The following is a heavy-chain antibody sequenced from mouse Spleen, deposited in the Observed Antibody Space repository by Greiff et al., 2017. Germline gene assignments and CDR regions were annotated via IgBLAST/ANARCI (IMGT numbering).Heavy chain of an antibody. CDR1: GYTFTSYW. D-gene: IGHD4-1*01. CDR3: ARERRDWDYFDY. CDR2: IYPGSGST. J-gene: IGHJ2*01. Sequence: VQLQQPGAELVKPGASVKMSCKASGYTFTSYWITWVKQRPGQGLEWIGDIYPGSGSTNYNEKFKSKATLTVDTSSSTAYMQLSSLTSEDSAVYYCARERRDWDYFDYWGQGTTLTVSS. V-gene: IGHV1-55*01.